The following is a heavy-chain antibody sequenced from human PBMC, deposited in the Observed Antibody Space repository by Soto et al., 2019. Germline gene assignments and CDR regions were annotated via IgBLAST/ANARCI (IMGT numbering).Heavy chain of an antibody. J-gene: IGHJ4*02. D-gene: IGHD3-22*01. CDR2: IYYSGST. V-gene: IGHV4-30-4*01. CDR1: RGSISSGDYY. CDR3: ARVRVDYYDSSGYYLFDY. Sequence: PSETLSLTCTVSRGSISSGDYYWSWIRQPPGKGLEWIGYIYYSGSTYYNPSLKSRVTISVDTSKNQFSLKLSSVTAADTAVYYCARVRVDYYDSSGYYLFDYWGQGTLVTVSS.